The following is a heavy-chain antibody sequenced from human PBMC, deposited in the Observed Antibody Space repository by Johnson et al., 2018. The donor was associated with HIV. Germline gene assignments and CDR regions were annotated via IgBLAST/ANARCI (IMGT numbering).Heavy chain of an antibody. D-gene: IGHD3-10*01. J-gene: IGHJ3*02. CDR3: ARGPLLWRAFDI. CDR2: ISGSGGDT. CDR1: GFTFSSYA. V-gene: IGHV3-23*04. Sequence: VLLVESGGGLVQPGGSLRLSCAASGFTFSSYAMSWVRQAPGKGLEWVSAISGSGGDTYYADSVRGRFTISRDNSKNTLYLQMNSLRAEDTAVYYCARGPLLWRAFDIWGQGTMVSVSS.